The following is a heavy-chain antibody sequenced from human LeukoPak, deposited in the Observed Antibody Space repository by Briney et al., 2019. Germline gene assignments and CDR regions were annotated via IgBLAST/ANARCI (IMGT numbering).Heavy chain of an antibody. D-gene: IGHD5-24*01. J-gene: IGHJ4*02. CDR2: IYHSGST. Sequence: PSQTLSLTCAVSGGSISSGGYSWSWIRQPPGKGLEWIGYIYHSGSTYYNPSLKSRVTISVDRSKNQFSLKLSSVTAADTAVYYCARLGRGGRDGYSVDYWGQGTLVIVSS. CDR3: ARLGRGGRDGYSVDY. CDR1: GGSISSGGYS. V-gene: IGHV4-30-2*01.